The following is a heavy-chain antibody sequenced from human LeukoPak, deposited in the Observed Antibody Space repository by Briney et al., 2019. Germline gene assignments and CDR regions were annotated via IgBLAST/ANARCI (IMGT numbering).Heavy chain of an antibody. CDR3: ARAPQPPGSGGSWLLYHYYYMDV. V-gene: IGHV1-69*13. J-gene: IGHJ6*03. Sequence: ATVKVSCKASGGTFSSYAISWVRQAPGQGLEWMGGIIPIFGTANYAQKFQGRVTITADESTSTAYMELSSLRSEDTAVYYCARAPQPPGSGGSWLLYHYYYMDVWGKGTTVTVSS. CDR2: IIPIFGTA. D-gene: IGHD2-15*01. CDR1: GGTFSSYA.